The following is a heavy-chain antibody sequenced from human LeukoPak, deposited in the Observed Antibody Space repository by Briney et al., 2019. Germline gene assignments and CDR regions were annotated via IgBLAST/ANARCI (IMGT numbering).Heavy chain of an antibody. CDR3: ASASGYSYGPYLDY. CDR2: IFGGGGT. Sequence: GGSLRLSCAAFGFTVSSNYMSWVRQAPGKGLEWVSVIFGGGGTYYGDSVRGRFTISRDNSKNTLYLQMNSLRAEDTAVYYCASASGYSYGPYLDYWGQGTLVTVSS. D-gene: IGHD5-18*01. V-gene: IGHV3-66*02. J-gene: IGHJ4*02. CDR1: GFTVSSNY.